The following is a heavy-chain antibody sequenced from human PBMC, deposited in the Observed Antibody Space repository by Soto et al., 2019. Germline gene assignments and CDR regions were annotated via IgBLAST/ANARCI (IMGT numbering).Heavy chain of an antibody. CDR3: ARQIRDGYNKGWFDP. CDR1: GGSIRSGGYS. D-gene: IGHD5-12*01. CDR2: IYYSGST. V-gene: IGHV4-39*01. Sequence: SETLSLTCAVSGGSIRSGGYSWSWIRQPPGKGLEWIGSIYYSGSTYYNPSLKSRVTISVDTSKNQFSLKLSSVTAADTAVYYCARQIRDGYNKGWFDPWGQGTLVTVSS. J-gene: IGHJ5*02.